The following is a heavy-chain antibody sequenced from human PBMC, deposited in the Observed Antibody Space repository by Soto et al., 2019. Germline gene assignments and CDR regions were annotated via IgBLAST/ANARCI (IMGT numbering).Heavy chain of an antibody. J-gene: IGHJ6*02. Sequence: SQTLSLTCAISGDSVSSNSAAWNWIRQSPSRGLEWLGRTYYRSKWYNDYAVSVKSRITINPDTSKNQFSLQLNSVTPEDTAVYYCARGADIVLVPAAFYYYYGMDVWGQGTTVTVS. V-gene: IGHV6-1*01. D-gene: IGHD2-2*01. CDR3: ARGADIVLVPAAFYYYYGMDV. CDR2: TYYRSKWYN. CDR1: GDSVSSNSAA.